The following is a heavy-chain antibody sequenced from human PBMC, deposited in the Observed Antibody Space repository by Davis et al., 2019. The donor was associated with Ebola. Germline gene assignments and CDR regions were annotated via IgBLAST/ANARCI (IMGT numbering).Heavy chain of an antibody. D-gene: IGHD3-22*01. V-gene: IGHV4-38-2*02. CDR3: AKAYDSSGYAWFGP. Sequence: SETLSLTCTVSGYSISSGYYWGWIRQPPGKGLEWIGSIYLTGKTYYNPSLKSRVTISVDTSKNQFSLKLSSVTAADTAVYFCAKAYDSSGYAWFGPWGQGTLVTVSS. CDR1: GYSISSGYY. CDR2: IYLTGKT. J-gene: IGHJ5*02.